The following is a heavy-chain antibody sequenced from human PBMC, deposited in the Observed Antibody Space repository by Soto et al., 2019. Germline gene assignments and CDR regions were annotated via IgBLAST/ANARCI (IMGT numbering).Heavy chain of an antibody. CDR3: ARESGYNYGFWHAFDI. CDR2: INHDGSEN. V-gene: IGHV3-7*01. D-gene: IGHD5-18*01. CDR1: GFTFNSYY. J-gene: IGHJ3*02. Sequence: EVQLVESGGGLVQPGESLRLSCVVSGFTFNSYYMTWVRQAPGKGLEWVANINHDGSENHYVASVKGRFTISRDNAKNSLYLQMTGLRGEDTAIYYCARESGYNYGFWHAFDIWGQGTVVTVSS.